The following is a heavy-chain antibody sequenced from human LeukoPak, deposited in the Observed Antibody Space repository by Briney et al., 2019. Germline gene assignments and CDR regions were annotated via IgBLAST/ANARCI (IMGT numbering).Heavy chain of an antibody. Sequence: GGSLRLSCAASGFTFSSYWMHWVRQAQGKGPVWVSRINSDGSSTTYADSVKGRFTISRDNAKNTLYLQMNSLRAEDTAVYYCARGGDPYYFYYMDVGGKGTTVTVSS. CDR2: INSDGSST. J-gene: IGHJ6*03. CDR3: ARGGDPYYFYYMDV. CDR1: GFTFSSYW. V-gene: IGHV3-74*01.